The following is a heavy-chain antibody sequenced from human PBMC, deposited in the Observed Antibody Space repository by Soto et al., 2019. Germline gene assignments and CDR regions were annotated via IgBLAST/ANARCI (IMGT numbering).Heavy chain of an antibody. CDR3: ARVGISGTIDAFDI. Sequence: PSETLSLTCTVSGGSISSGDYYWSWIRQPPGKGLEWIGYIFNSGSTYYNPSLKSRVTISVDTSKNQFSLKVNSVTAADTAVYYCARVGISGTIDAFDIWGQGTMVTVSS. CDR1: GGSISSGDYY. CDR2: IFNSGST. J-gene: IGHJ3*02. D-gene: IGHD1-20*01. V-gene: IGHV4-30-4*01.